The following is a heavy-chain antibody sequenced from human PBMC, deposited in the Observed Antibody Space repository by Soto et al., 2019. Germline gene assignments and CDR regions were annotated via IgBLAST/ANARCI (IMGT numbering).Heavy chain of an antibody. J-gene: IGHJ4*02. V-gene: IGHV3-23*01. CDR1: GFTFSSYA. D-gene: IGHD2-15*01. Sequence: DVQLLESGGGLVQPEGSLRLSCAASGFTFSSYAMGWVRQGPGKGLEWVAVVSIGGSTHYADSVRGRFTISRDNSKNTLSLQMNILTAEDTAVYCCAKRRGAGGHFDYWGQGALVTVSS. CDR2: VSIGGST. CDR3: AKRRGAGGHFDY.